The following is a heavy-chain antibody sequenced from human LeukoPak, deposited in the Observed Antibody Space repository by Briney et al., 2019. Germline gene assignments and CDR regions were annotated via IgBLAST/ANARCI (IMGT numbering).Heavy chain of an antibody. J-gene: IGHJ4*02. V-gene: IGHV3-53*05. Sequence: GGSLRLSCTVSGFTVSSNSWSWVRQAPGKGLEWVSFIYSGGNTHYSDSVKGRFTISRDNSQNTLNLQMSSLRAEDTAVYYCAKQAEELVLDYWGQGTLVTVSS. CDR3: AKQAEELVLDY. CDR1: GFTVSSNS. CDR2: IYSGGNT. D-gene: IGHD6-13*01.